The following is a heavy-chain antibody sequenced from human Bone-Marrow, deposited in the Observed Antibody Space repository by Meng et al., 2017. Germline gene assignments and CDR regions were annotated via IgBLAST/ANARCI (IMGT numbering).Heavy chain of an antibody. J-gene: IGHJ5*02. V-gene: IGHV1-2*06. D-gene: IGHD3-10*01. CDR3: ARVSVRGVIRWFDP. Sequence: VRPVQYWAGVTKPGASVKVSCKASGSTFTGYYMHWVRQAHGQGLGGMGRINPNSGGTNYAQKFKGRVTMTRDTSISTAYMELSRLISDDTAVYYCARVSVRGVIRWFDPWGQGTLVTVSS. CDR1: GSTFTGYY. CDR2: INPNSGGT.